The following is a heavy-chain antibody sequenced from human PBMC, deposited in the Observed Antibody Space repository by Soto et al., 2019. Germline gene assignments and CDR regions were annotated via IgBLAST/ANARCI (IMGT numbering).Heavy chain of an antibody. CDR3: ATKLNPTVDPYNWFDP. Sequence: VASVKVSCKASGYTFTGYYMHWVRQAPGQGLEWMGWINPNSGGTNYAQKFQGRVTMTRDTSISTAYMELSRLRSDDTAVYYCATKLNPTVDPYNWFDPWGQGTLVTVSS. CDR1: GYTFTGYY. V-gene: IGHV1-2*02. CDR2: INPNSGGT. D-gene: IGHD4-17*01. J-gene: IGHJ5*02.